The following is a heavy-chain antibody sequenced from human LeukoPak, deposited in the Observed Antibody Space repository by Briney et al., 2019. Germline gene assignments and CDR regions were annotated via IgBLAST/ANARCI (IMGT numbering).Heavy chain of an antibody. Sequence: PSETLSLTCTVSGGSISSSSYYWGWIRQPPGKGLEWIGRIYTSGSTNYNPSLKRRVTISVDTSNNQFYLQLSSVTAADTAVYYCARAYGDLVDYWGQGTLVTVSS. CDR2: IYTSGST. V-gene: IGHV4-39*07. D-gene: IGHD4-17*01. CDR3: ARAYGDLVDY. CDR1: GGSISSSSYY. J-gene: IGHJ4*02.